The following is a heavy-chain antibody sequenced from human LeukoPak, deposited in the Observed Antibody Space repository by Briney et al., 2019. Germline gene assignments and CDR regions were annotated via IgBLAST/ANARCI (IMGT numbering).Heavy chain of an antibody. J-gene: IGHJ6*02. Sequence: GGSLRLSCAASGFTFSSYAMSWVRQAPGKGLEWVSAISGSGGSTYYADSVKGRFTISRDNSKNTLYLQMNSLRAEDTAVYYCARDRWEKTMVRGEAPYYYYYGMDVWGQGTTVTVSS. CDR1: GFTFSSYA. V-gene: IGHV3-23*01. CDR3: ARDRWEKTMVRGEAPYYYYYGMDV. CDR2: ISGSGGST. D-gene: IGHD3-10*01.